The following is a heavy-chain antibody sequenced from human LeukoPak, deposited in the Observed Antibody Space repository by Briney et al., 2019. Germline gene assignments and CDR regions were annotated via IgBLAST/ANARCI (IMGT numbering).Heavy chain of an antibody. Sequence: GGSLRLSCAASGFTFSGYWMHWVRQAPGKGLEWVSVISGSGGSSFSVDSVKGRFTISRDNSKNTLYLQMNSLRAEDTAVYYCAKESAYCGSDCRSLSDHWGQGTPVTVSS. CDR1: GFTFSGYW. V-gene: IGHV3-23*01. CDR3: AKESAYCGSDCRSLSDH. CDR2: ISGSGGSS. J-gene: IGHJ4*02. D-gene: IGHD2-21*02.